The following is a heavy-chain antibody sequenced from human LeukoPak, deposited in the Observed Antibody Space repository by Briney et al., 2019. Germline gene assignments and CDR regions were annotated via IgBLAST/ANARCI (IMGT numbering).Heavy chain of an antibody. Sequence: GGSLRLSCAASGFTFSSYWMSWVRQSPGEGLEWVANIKPDGSEKYFMDSVKGRFTISRDNAKNAPYLQMNSLRAEDTAVYYCARPSRGVIPYYWGQGTLVTVSS. CDR3: ARPSRGVIPYY. V-gene: IGHV3-7*01. J-gene: IGHJ4*02. CDR1: GFTFSSYW. D-gene: IGHD3-10*01. CDR2: IKPDGSEK.